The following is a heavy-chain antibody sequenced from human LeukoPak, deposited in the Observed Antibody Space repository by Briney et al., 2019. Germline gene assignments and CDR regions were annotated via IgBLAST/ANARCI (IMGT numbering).Heavy chain of an antibody. CDR2: ISTSSSYI. CDR1: GCTFSSYS. CDR3: MRDPYSPDACDI. Sequence: PGGSLRLSCAASGCTFSSYSMNWVRQAPGKGLEWVSSISTSSSYIYSADSVKGRFTISRDNAKNSLYLQMNSLRAEDTAVYYCMRDPYSPDACDIWGQGTMVTVSS. V-gene: IGHV3-21*01. J-gene: IGHJ3*02. D-gene: IGHD5-18*01.